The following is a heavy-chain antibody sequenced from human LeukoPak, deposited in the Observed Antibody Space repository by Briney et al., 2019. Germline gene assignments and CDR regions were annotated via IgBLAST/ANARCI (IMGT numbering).Heavy chain of an antibody. CDR1: GYIFSTYA. CDR2: IRYDGGDK. Sequence: PGGSLRLSCAASGYIFSTYAMHWVRQAPGKGLEWVAFIRYDGGDKYYADSVKGRFTISRDNSKNTLYLQMNRLRADDTAVYYCAKDRTDYYGSGSSLNMDVWGKGTTVTISS. V-gene: IGHV3-30*02. J-gene: IGHJ6*03. D-gene: IGHD3-10*01. CDR3: AKDRTDYYGSGSSLNMDV.